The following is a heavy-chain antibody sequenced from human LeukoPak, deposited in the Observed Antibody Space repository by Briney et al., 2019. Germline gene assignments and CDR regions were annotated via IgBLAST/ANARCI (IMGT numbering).Heavy chain of an antibody. J-gene: IGHJ4*02. V-gene: IGHV4-34*01. CDR3: ARGGGTTGGYFDY. Sequence: SETLSLTCAVYGGSFSGYYRSWIRQPPGKGLEWIGEINHSGSTNYNPSLKSRVTISVDTSKNQFSLKLSSVTAADTAVYYCARGGGTTGGYFDYWGQGTLVTVSS. CDR2: INHSGST. D-gene: IGHD1-1*01. CDR1: GGSFSGYY.